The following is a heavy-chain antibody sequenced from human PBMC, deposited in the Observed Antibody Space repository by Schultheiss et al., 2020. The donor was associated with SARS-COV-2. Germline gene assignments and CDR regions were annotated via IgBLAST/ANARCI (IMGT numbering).Heavy chain of an antibody. J-gene: IGHJ2*01. D-gene: IGHD5-18*01. Sequence: ASVKVSCKASGYTFTSYGISWVRQAPGQGLEWMGWISAYNGNTNYAQKLQGRVTMTEDTSTDTAYMELSSLRAEDTAVYYCARGVDTAMVWYFDLWGRGTLVTVSS. CDR1: GYTFTSYG. CDR3: ARGVDTAMVWYFDL. CDR2: ISAYNGNT. V-gene: IGHV1-18*01.